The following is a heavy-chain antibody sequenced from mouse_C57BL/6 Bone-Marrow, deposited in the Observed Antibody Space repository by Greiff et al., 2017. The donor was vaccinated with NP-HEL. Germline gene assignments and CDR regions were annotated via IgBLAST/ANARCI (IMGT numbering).Heavy chain of an antibody. CDR1: GFTFSDYG. Sequence: EVMLVESGGGLVQPGGSLKLSCAASGFTFSDYGMAWVRQAPRKGPEWVAFISNLAYSIYYADTVTGRFTFSRENAQNTLYLEMSRLRSEDTAMYYCARQGYYCSSPNWDEERLYAMDYWGQGTSVTVSS. D-gene: IGHD1-1*01. CDR2: ISNLAYSI. V-gene: IGHV5-15*04. J-gene: IGHJ4*01. CDR3: ARQGYYCSSPNWDEERLYAMDY.